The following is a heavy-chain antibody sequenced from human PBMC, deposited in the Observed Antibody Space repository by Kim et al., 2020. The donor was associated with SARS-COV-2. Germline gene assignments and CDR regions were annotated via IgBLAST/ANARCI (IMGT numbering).Heavy chain of an antibody. V-gene: IGHV4-34*01. Sequence: SRVTISVDTSKNQFSLKLSSVTAADTAVYYCARVPQRYFDWLSVWGAFDIWGQGTMVTVSS. CDR3: ARVPQRYFDWLSVWGAFDI. D-gene: IGHD3-9*01. J-gene: IGHJ3*02.